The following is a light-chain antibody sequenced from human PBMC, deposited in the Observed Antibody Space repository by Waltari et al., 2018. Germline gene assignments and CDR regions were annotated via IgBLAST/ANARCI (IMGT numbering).Light chain of an antibody. CDR1: SGHSSYA. V-gene: IGLV4-69*01. Sequence: QLVLTQSPSASASLGASDKLTCTLSSGHSSYAIAWPQQQHEKGPRYLMKLSSDGSHTKGDGIPDRFSGSRCGAERCVTLSSLPSEDEADYYCQTWGTGIHGVFVGGGTKLTVL. J-gene: IGLJ2*01. CDR2: LSSDGSH. CDR3: QTWGTGIHGVF.